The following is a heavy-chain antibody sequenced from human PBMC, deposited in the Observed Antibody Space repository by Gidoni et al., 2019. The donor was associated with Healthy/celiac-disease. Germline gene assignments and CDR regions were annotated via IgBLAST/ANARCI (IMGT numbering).Heavy chain of an antibody. CDR2: IWYDGSNK. D-gene: IGHD1-1*01. V-gene: IGHV3-33*01. CDR1: GFTFSSYG. Sequence: QVQLVESGGGVVQPGRSLSLSCAASGFTFSSYGMHWVRQAPGKGLEWVAVIWYDGSNKYYADSVKGRFTISRDNSKNTLYLQMNSLRAEDTAVYYCARDTQLRAFDIWGQGTMVTVSS. J-gene: IGHJ3*02. CDR3: ARDTQLRAFDI.